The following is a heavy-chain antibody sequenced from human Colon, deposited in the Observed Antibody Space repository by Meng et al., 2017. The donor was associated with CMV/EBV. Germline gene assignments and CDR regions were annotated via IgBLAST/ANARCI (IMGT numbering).Heavy chain of an antibody. J-gene: IGHJ4*02. Sequence: LVESGGGLVQPGGSLSLSCAASGFIVSNNYMSWVRQAPGKGLEWVSLINSGNNTFYADSVKGRFIISRDNSKNTLYLQMNSLRAEDTALYYCTRDSVGSYDFIEYWGQGTLVTVSS. V-gene: IGHV3-66*01. D-gene: IGHD3/OR15-3a*01. CDR2: INSGNNT. CDR3: TRDSVGSYDFIEY. CDR1: GFIVSNNY.